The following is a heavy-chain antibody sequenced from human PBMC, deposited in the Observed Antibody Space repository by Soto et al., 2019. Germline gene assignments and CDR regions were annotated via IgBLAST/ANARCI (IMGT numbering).Heavy chain of an antibody. V-gene: IGHV3-23*01. J-gene: IGHJ4*02. CDR1: GFTFNNYA. CDR3: AKDLRFCRDGNCRTVLAFDS. CDR2: ISGRGGST. D-gene: IGHD2-15*01. Sequence: EVHLLESGGGLVQPGGSLRLSCAASGFTFNNYAMTWVRQAPGKGLEWVSAISGRGGSTFYADSVKGRFTISRDNSKNTLDMQMNSLRAEDTAVYYCAKDLRFCRDGNCRTVLAFDSWGQGTLVTVSS.